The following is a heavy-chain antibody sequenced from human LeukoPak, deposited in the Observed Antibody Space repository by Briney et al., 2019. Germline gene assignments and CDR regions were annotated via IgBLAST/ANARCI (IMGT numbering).Heavy chain of an antibody. Sequence: SGGFLRLSCAASGWTFSSYDMHWVRQAPGKGLEWVSAIGTAGDTYYTGSVKGRFTISRENAQNSLYLQMNSLRAGDTAVYYCARGRGCRTTSCFHALLFDYWGQGTLVTVSS. CDR1: GWTFSSYD. D-gene: IGHD2-2*01. CDR2: IGTAGDT. J-gene: IGHJ4*02. V-gene: IGHV3-13*01. CDR3: ARGRGCRTTSCFHALLFDY.